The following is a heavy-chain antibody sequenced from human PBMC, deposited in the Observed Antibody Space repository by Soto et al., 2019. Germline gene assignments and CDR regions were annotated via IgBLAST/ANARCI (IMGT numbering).Heavy chain of an antibody. CDR2: ISGSGGST. D-gene: IGHD6-6*01. CDR1: GFTFSSYA. J-gene: IGHJ6*03. V-gene: IGHV3-23*01. Sequence: GGSLRLSCAASGFTFSSYAMSWVRQAPGKGLEWVSAISGSGGSTYYADSVKGRFTISRDNSKNTLYLQMNSLRAEDTAVYYCAKTIAAREFDYYYYYYMDVWGKGTTVTVSS. CDR3: AKTIAAREFDYYYYYYMDV.